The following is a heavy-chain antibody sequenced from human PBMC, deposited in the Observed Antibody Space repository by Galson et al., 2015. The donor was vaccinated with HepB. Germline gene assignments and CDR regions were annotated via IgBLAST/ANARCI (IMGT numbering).Heavy chain of an antibody. CDR1: GYTFTGYY. J-gene: IGHJ4*02. V-gene: IGHV1-2*02. Sequence: SVKVSCKASGYTFTGYYMNWVRQAPGQGLEWMGWINPNSGGTNYAQKFQGRVTMTRDTSISTAYMELSRLRSDDTAVYYCASDRRIAVAGFDYWGQGTLVTVSS. CDR3: ASDRRIAVAGFDY. CDR2: INPNSGGT. D-gene: IGHD6-19*01.